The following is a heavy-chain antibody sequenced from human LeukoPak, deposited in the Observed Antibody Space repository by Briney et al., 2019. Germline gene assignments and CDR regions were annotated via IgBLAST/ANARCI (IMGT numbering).Heavy chain of an antibody. CDR3: AREGGRRIVVVPAAMRNFDY. CDR2: IYTSGST. J-gene: IGHJ4*02. Sequence: SETLSLTCAVYGGSFSGYYWSWIRQPAGKGLEWIGRIYTSGSTNYNPSLKSRATMSVDTSKNQFSLKLSSVTAADTAVYYCAREGGRRIVVVPAAMRNFDYWGQGTLVTVSS. CDR1: GGSFSGYY. D-gene: IGHD2-2*01. V-gene: IGHV4-4*07.